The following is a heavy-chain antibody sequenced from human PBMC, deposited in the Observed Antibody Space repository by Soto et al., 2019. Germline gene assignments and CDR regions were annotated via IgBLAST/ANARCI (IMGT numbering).Heavy chain of an antibody. Sequence: PGGSLRLSCAASGFTFSSYSMNWVRQAPGKGLEWVSSIGGSGGYIYYADSVKGRFTISRDNAKKSLYLQMYSLRAEDTAVYYCARDPFTSPVENGFDIWGQGTMVTVSS. V-gene: IGHV3-21*01. D-gene: IGHD3-10*01. CDR1: GFTFSSYS. CDR3: ARDPFTSPVENGFDI. CDR2: IGGSGGYI. J-gene: IGHJ3*02.